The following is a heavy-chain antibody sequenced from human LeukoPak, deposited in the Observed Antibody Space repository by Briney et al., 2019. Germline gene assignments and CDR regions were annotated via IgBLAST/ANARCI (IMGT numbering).Heavy chain of an antibody. CDR1: GGSISSYY. V-gene: IGHV4-4*07. CDR2: IYTSGST. CDR3: ARSGGSTVKVYYYYYMDV. Sequence: PSETLSLTCTVSGGSISSYYWSWIRRPAGKGLGWIGRIYTSGSTNYNPSLKSRVTMSLDTSTNQFSLKLSSVTAADTAEYYCARSGGSTVKVYYYYYMDVWGQGTTVTVSS. D-gene: IGHD2-15*01. J-gene: IGHJ6*03.